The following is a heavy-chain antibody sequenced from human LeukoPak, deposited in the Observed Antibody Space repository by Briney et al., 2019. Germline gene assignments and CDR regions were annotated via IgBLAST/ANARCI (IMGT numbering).Heavy chain of an antibody. J-gene: IGHJ4*02. D-gene: IGHD2-2*01. CDR3: ARGSIVSSTYAPDY. V-gene: IGHV3-48*03. CDR2: ISSSGSTI. CDR1: GFTFSSYE. Sequence: GGSLRLSCAASGFTFSSYEMNWVRQAPGKGLEWVSYISSSGSTIYYADSMKGRFTISRDNAKNTLYLQMNSLRAEDTAMYFCARGSIVSSTYAPDYWGQGTLVTVSS.